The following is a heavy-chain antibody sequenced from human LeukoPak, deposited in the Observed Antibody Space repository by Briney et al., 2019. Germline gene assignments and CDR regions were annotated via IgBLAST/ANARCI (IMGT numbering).Heavy chain of an antibody. J-gene: IGHJ4*02. CDR1: GGSISSGGYY. D-gene: IGHD3-3*01. Sequence: SETLFLTCTVSGGSISSGGYYWSWIRQHPGKGLEWIGYIYHSGSTYYNPSLKSRVTILVDTSKNQFSLKLNSVTAADTAVYYCARGILRFLEWSPSEFDYWGQGTLVTVSS. CDR3: ARGILRFLEWSPSEFDY. CDR2: IYHSGST. V-gene: IGHV4-31*03.